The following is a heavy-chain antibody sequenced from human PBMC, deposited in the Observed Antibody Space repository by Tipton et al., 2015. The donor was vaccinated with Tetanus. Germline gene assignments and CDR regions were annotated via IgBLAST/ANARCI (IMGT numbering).Heavy chain of an antibody. CDR2: VLNSGKT. D-gene: IGHD3-10*01. Sequence: LRLSCTVSGGSISGGDYVWNWIRQSPGRGLESIGYVLNSGKTYYHPSLRRRVIISLDRSKSQSSLKLTSVTAADTAVYYCARFLSFGSGTYGARWGQGALVTVSS. J-gene: IGHJ4*02. CDR1: GGSISGGDYV. CDR3: ARFLSFGSGTYGAR. V-gene: IGHV4-30-4*01.